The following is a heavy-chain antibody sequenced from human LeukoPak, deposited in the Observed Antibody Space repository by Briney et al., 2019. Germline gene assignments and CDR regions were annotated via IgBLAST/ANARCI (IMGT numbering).Heavy chain of an antibody. CDR2: ISGSGGST. D-gene: IGHD6-13*01. Sequence: HGGSLRLSCAASGFTFSSYAMSWVRQAPGKGLEWVSAISGSGGSTYYADSVKGRFTISRDNSKNTLYLQMNSLRAEDTAVYYCAKASHPGIAAAGPDYWGQGTLVTVSS. V-gene: IGHV3-23*01. CDR3: AKASHPGIAAAGPDY. CDR1: GFTFSSYA. J-gene: IGHJ4*02.